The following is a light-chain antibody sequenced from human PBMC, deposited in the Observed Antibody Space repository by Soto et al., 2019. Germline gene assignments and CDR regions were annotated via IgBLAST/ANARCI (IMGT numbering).Light chain of an antibody. CDR1: QSVSSSY. Sequence: IVLTQSPGTLSLSPGERATLSCRASQSVSSSYLAWYQQKPGQSPRLLIYGASSRATGIPDRFSGSGSGTDFTLTISRLEPEDFAVYYCQQYGNSPITFGQGTQLEIK. CDR3: QQYGNSPIT. CDR2: GAS. J-gene: IGKJ5*01. V-gene: IGKV3-20*01.